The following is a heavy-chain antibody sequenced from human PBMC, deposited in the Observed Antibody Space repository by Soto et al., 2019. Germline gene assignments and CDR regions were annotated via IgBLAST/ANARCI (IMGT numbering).Heavy chain of an antibody. D-gene: IGHD1-1*01. J-gene: IGHJ4*02. V-gene: IGHV4-59*08. CDR2: IYYSGST. CDR1: GGSISSYY. CDR3: ARHARRELADDSWGFFDY. Sequence: SETLSLTCTVSGGSISSYYWSWIRQPPGKGLEWIGYIYYSGSTNYNPSLKSRVTISVDTSKNQFSLKLSSVTAADTAVFYCARHARRELADDSWGFFDYLGQGTLVTVSS.